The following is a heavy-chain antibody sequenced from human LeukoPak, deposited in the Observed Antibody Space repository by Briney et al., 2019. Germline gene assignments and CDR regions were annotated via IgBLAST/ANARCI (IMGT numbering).Heavy chain of an antibody. V-gene: IGHV1-46*01. D-gene: IGHD3-22*01. CDR3: ATGSHVRVYDSSAYYGHY. CDR1: GYTYPNYC. CDR2: INPKTGST. Sequence: ASVNVSCQASGYTYPNYCMYWVRQPPGRGREWMGIINPKTGSTSYAQKFKGRVTMTRDMSTSTVYMELSSLRSEDTAIYYCATGSHVRVYDSSAYYGHYWGQGTLVTVSS. J-gene: IGHJ4*02.